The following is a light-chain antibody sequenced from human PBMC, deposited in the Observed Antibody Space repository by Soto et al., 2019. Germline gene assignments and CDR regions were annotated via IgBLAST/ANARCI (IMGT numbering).Light chain of an antibody. Sequence: QSVLTQPPSVSGAPGQRVTISCTGSSSNIGAGYDVHGYQQLPGPAPKLPIHGNSNRPSGVPDRFSGSKSGTSASLAITGLQAEDEADYYCQSYDSSLSGYVFGTGTKLTVL. CDR2: GNS. CDR3: QSYDSSLSGYV. V-gene: IGLV1-40*01. CDR1: SSNIGAGYD. J-gene: IGLJ1*01.